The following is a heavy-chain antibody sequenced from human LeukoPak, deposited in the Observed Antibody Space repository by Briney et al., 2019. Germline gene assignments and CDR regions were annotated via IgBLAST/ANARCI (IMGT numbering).Heavy chain of an antibody. J-gene: IGHJ5*02. CDR1: GGSISSGGYY. V-gene: IGHV4-31*03. CDR2: IYYSGST. Sequence: SETLSLTCTVSGGSISSGGYYWSWIRQHPGKGLEWKGYIYYSGSTYYNPSLKSRVTISVDTSKNQFSLMLSSVTAADTAVYYCARGLVRGVIIIDGFDPWGQGTLVTVSS. D-gene: IGHD3-10*01. CDR3: ARGLVRGVIIIDGFDP.